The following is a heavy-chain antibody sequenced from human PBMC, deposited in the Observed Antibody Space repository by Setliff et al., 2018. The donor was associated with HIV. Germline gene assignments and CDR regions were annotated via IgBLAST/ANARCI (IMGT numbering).Heavy chain of an antibody. CDR1: GFTFSSFW. Sequence: PGGSLRLSCAASGFTFSSFWMSWVRQAPGKGLEWVANINQVESEKYYVDSVKGRFTISRDNAKNSLYLQMHSLRVEDTAVYYCAREEISYYFDYWGQGTLVTVSS. V-gene: IGHV3-7*01. CDR2: INQVESEK. J-gene: IGHJ4*02. CDR3: AREEISYYFDY.